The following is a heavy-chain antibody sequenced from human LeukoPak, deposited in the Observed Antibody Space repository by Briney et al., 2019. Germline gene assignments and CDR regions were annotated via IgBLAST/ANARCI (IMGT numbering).Heavy chain of an antibody. CDR3: AKDLMDYYYGMDV. CDR2: ISYDGSNK. J-gene: IGHJ6*02. CDR1: GFTFSSYG. V-gene: IGHV3-30*18. Sequence: PGGSLRLSCAAPGFTFSSYGMHWVRQAPGKGLEWVAVISYDGSNKYYTDSVKGRFTISRDNSKNTLYLQMNSLRAEDTAAYYCAKDLMDYYYGMDVWGQGTTVTVSS.